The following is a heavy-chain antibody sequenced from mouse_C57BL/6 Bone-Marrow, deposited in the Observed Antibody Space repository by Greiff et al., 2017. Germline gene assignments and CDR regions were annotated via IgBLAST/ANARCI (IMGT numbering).Heavy chain of an antibody. CDR2: IHPNSGST. Sequence: VQLQQPGAELVKPGASVQLSCKASGYTFTSYWMHWVKQRPGQGLAWIGMIHPNSGSTNYNEKFKSKATLTVDKSSSTAYMQLSSLTSEDSAVYYCARRVYYGSHDYWGQGTTLTVAS. V-gene: IGHV1-64*01. CDR1: GYTFTSYW. J-gene: IGHJ2*01. D-gene: IGHD1-1*01. CDR3: ARRVYYGSHDY.